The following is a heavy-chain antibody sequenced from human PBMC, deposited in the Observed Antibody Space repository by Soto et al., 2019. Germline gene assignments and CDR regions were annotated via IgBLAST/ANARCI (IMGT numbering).Heavy chain of an antibody. J-gene: IGHJ4*02. CDR2: ITSSSSTI. CDR1: GFALTSHS. Sequence: GGSLRLSCAASGFALTSHSMNWVRQAPGKGLEWVSYITSSSSTIYYADSVKGRFTISRDNAKNSLYLQMNSLRDEDTAVYFCARGRVGTAYFDYWGQGTLVTVSS. CDR3: ARGRVGTAYFDY. V-gene: IGHV3-48*02. D-gene: IGHD2-21*02.